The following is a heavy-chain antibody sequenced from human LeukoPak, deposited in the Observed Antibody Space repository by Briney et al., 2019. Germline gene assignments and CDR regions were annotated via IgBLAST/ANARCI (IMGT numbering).Heavy chain of an antibody. CDR1: GASISSNY. J-gene: IGHJ3*02. CDR2: IYYGGST. Sequence: KPSETLSLTCTVSGASISSNYWRCIRPPPGKGREWSGYIYYGGSTNYNPSLNSRGRISVGASKNQFSLKLSSVTAADTAVYDCARAGGYYDSSGYYPGVKAAFDIWGQGTMVTVSS. D-gene: IGHD3-22*01. V-gene: IGHV4-59*01. CDR3: ARAGGYYDSSGYYPGVKAAFDI.